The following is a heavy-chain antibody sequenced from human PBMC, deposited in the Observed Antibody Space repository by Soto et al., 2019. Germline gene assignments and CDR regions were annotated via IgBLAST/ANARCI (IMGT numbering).Heavy chain of an antibody. J-gene: IGHJ4*02. CDR2: INPSGGRT. CDR1: GYTFTSYY. D-gene: IGHD3-3*01. Sequence: ASVKVSCKASGYTFTSYYMHWVRQAPGQGLEWMGIINPSGGRTSYAQKFQGRGTMTRDTSTSTVYMELSSLRSEDTAVYYCARVGWSGPKKPSFPDYWGQGTLVTVSS. V-gene: IGHV1-46*01. CDR3: ARVGWSGPKKPSFPDY.